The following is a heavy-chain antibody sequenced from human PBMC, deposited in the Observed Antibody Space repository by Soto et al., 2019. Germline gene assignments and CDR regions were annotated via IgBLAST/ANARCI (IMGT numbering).Heavy chain of an antibody. CDR3: AKANSGYGSFDH. CDR1: GDSISKYY. CDR2: IYYSGST. D-gene: IGHD5-12*01. V-gene: IGHV4-59*01. J-gene: IGHJ4*02. Sequence: QVQLQESGPGLVKPSETLSLTCTVSGDSISKYYCSWIRQSPGKGLEGIGYIYYSGSTNYNPSLTSRDTISIDKSKNQFSLKLTSVTAADTAVYYCAKANSGYGSFDHWGQGMLVTVSS.